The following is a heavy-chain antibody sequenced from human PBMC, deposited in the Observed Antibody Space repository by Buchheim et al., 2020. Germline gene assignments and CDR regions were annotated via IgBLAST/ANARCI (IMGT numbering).Heavy chain of an antibody. CDR1: GFTFSSYS. V-gene: IGHV3-21*01. J-gene: IGHJ2*01. D-gene: IGHD4-17*01. CDR2: ISSSSSYI. Sequence: EVQLVESGGGLVKPGGSLRLSCAASGFTFSSYSMNWVRQAPGKGLEWVSSISSSSSYIYYADSVKGRFTISRDNAKNSSSQQMNSLRAEDTAVYYCARAGTHDYGDFPRYFDLWGRGTL. CDR3: ARAGTHDYGDFPRYFDL.